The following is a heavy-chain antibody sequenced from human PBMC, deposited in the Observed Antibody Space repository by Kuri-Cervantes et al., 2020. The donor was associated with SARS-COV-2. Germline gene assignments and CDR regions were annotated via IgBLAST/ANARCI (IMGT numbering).Heavy chain of an antibody. CDR1: GFTFSSYA. J-gene: IGHJ4*02. V-gene: IGHV3-23*01. Sequence: GESLKISCAASGFTFSSYAMSWVRQAPGKGLEWVSAISGSGGSTYYADSVKGRFTISRDNSKNTLYLQMNSLRAEDTAAYYCAKDPRVIIAAAGDGYWGQGTLVTVSS. CDR3: AKDPRVIIAAAGDGY. D-gene: IGHD6-13*01. CDR2: ISGSGGST.